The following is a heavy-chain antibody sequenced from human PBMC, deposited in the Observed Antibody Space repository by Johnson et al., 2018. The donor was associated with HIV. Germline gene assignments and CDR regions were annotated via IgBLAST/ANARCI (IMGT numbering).Heavy chain of an antibody. CDR3: TTAAAAPYAFDI. CDR2: IKSKTDGGTT. Sequence: VQLVESGGGLVKPGGSLRLSCAVSGFTFNNAWVSWVRQAPGKGLEWVGRIKSKTDGGTTDYAAPVKGRFTISRDDSKNTLYLQMNSLKTEDTAVYYCTTAAAAPYAFDIWGQGTMVTVSS. CDR1: GFTFNNAW. V-gene: IGHV3-15*01. D-gene: IGHD6-13*01. J-gene: IGHJ3*02.